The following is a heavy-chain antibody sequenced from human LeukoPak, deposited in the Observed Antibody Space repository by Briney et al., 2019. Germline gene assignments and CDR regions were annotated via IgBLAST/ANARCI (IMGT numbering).Heavy chain of an antibody. Sequence: SQTLPLTCTVSGGSINSGGYYWSWIRQPPGKGLEWIGYIYHSGSTYYNPSLKSRVTISVDRSKNQFSLKLSSVTAADTAVYYCAGVLNYYYYMDVWGKGTTVTVSS. CDR3: AGVLNYYYYMDV. V-gene: IGHV4-30-2*01. J-gene: IGHJ6*03. D-gene: IGHD3-16*01. CDR1: GGSINSGGYY. CDR2: IYHSGST.